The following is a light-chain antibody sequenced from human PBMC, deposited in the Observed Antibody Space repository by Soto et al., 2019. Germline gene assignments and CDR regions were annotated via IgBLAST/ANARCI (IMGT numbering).Light chain of an antibody. J-gene: IGKJ2*01. CDR2: KAS. Sequence: DIQMTQSPSTLSASVGDRVTITCRASQSISSWLAWYQQKPGKAPTLLIYKASSLESGVPSRFSGSGSGTEFTLTISSLQPDDFATYYCQQYNSSMYTFGQGTKLEIK. V-gene: IGKV1-5*03. CDR1: QSISSW. CDR3: QQYNSSMYT.